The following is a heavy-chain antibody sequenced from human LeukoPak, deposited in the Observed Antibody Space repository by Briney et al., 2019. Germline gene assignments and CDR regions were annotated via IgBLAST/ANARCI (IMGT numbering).Heavy chain of an antibody. Sequence: PSETPSLTCAVSGGSISSGGYSWSWIRQPPGKGLEWIGYTYHSGSTYYNPSLKSRVTISVDRSKNQFSLKLSSVTAADTAVYYCARSLGSDYDYWGQGTLVTVSS. D-gene: IGHD6-6*01. CDR3: ARSLGSDYDY. CDR2: TYHSGST. CDR1: GGSISSGGYS. J-gene: IGHJ4*02. V-gene: IGHV4-30-2*01.